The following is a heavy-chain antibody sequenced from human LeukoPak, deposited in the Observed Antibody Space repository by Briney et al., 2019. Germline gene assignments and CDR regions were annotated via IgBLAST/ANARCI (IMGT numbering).Heavy chain of an antibody. CDR1: GFTFSSYA. CDR3: ASLYSSSWYGVNLGMDV. V-gene: IGHV3-30-3*01. CDR2: ISYDGSNK. J-gene: IGHJ6*02. D-gene: IGHD6-13*01. Sequence: PGGSLRLSCAASGFTFSSYAMHGVRQAPGKGLEWVAVISYDGSNKYYADSVKGRFTISRDNSKNTLYLQMNSLRAEDTAVYYCASLYSSSWYGVNLGMDVWGQGTTVTVSS.